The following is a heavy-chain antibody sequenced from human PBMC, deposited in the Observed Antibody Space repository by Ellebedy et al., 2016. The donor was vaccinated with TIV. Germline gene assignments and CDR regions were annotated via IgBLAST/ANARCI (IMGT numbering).Heavy chain of an antibody. CDR3: ARVVRATKDFDI. D-gene: IGHD5-12*01. Sequence: MPSETLSLTCTVSGGSISSSSYYWGWIRLPPGKGLEWIGNIYYSGSTYYNPSLHSRVTISVDTSKNQFSLRLNSVTAADTAVYYCARVVRATKDFDIWGQGTMVTVSS. V-gene: IGHV4-39*07. CDR2: IYYSGST. J-gene: IGHJ3*02. CDR1: GGSISSSSYY.